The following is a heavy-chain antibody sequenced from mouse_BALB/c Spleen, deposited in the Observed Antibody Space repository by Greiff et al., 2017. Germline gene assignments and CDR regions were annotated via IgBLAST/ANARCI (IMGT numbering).Heavy chain of an antibody. Sequence: DVKLQESGAELVRPGALVKLSCKASGFNIKDYYMHWVKQRPEQGLEWIGWIDPENGNTIYDPKFQGKASITADTSSNTAYLQLSSLTSEDSAVYYCARFSYYDYGAYWGQGTLVTVSA. CDR1: GFNIKDYY. CDR3: ARFSYYDYGAY. V-gene: IGHV14-1*02. CDR2: IDPENGNT. J-gene: IGHJ3*01. D-gene: IGHD2-4*01.